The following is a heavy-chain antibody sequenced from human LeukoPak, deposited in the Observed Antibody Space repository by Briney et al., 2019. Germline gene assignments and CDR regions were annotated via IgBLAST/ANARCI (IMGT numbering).Heavy chain of an antibody. D-gene: IGHD6-13*01. Sequence: GESLKISCKGSGCSFTSYWIGWVRQMPGKGLEWMGIIYPGDSDTRYSPSFQGQVTISADKSISTAYLQWSSLKASDTAMYYCARLTPTGYSSSWYALPEPLSQKLNWFDPWGQGTLVTVSS. CDR1: GCSFTSYW. CDR3: ARLTPTGYSSSWYALPEPLSQKLNWFDP. V-gene: IGHV5-51*01. CDR2: IYPGDSDT. J-gene: IGHJ5*02.